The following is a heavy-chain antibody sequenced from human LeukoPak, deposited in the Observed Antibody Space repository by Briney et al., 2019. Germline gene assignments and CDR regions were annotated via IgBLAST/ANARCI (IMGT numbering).Heavy chain of an antibody. CDR1: GFTLSIYW. Sequence: GGSLRLSCAASGFTLSIYWMHWVRQVPGKGLVCVSQINCDGSNAYSADSVKGRFTISRDNAKNTLYLQVNNLRAEDTAVYYCAKQMRDWGQGTLVTVSS. D-gene: IGHD1/OR15-1a*01. J-gene: IGHJ4*02. CDR2: INCDGSNA. CDR3: AKQMRD. V-gene: IGHV3-74*01.